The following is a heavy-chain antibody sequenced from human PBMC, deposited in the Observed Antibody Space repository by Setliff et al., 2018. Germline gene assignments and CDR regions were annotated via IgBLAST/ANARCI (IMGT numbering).Heavy chain of an antibody. V-gene: IGHV3-48*03. CDR3: ARLYRPESRYYFFDY. CDR2: ISGSGSSI. CDR1: GFTFSSYE. D-gene: IGHD3-3*01. Sequence: GGSLRLSCAASGFTFSSYEMNWVRQAPGKGLEWVSYISGSGSSIFYADSVKGRFTISRDNAKNSLYLQMNSLRAEDTAVYYCARLYRPESRYYFFDYWGQGTLVTVS. J-gene: IGHJ4*02.